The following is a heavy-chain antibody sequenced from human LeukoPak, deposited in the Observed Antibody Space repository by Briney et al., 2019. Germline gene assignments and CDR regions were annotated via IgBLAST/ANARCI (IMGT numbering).Heavy chain of an antibody. Sequence: PGGSLRLPCAASGFTFDDYAMHWVRQAPGKGLEWVSGISWNSGSIGYADSVKGRFTISRDNAKNSLYLQMNSLRAEDTAVYYCARVRSNGWYFDYWGQGTLVTVSS. V-gene: IGHV3-9*01. CDR2: ISWNSGSI. CDR3: ARVRSNGWYFDY. D-gene: IGHD6-19*01. J-gene: IGHJ4*02. CDR1: GFTFDDYA.